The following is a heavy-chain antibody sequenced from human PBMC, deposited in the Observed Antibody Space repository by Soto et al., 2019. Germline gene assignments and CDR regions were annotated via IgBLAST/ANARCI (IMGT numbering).Heavy chain of an antibody. CDR3: ARDSGWYYFDY. CDR1: GFTFSSYA. D-gene: IGHD6-19*01. CDR2: IKQDGSEK. J-gene: IGHJ4*02. V-gene: IGHV3-7*01. Sequence: GGSLRLSCAASGFTFSSYAMSWVRQAPGKGLEWVANIKQDGSEKYYVDSVKGRFTISRDNAKNSLYLQMNSLRAEDTAVYYCARDSGWYYFDYWGQGTLVTVSS.